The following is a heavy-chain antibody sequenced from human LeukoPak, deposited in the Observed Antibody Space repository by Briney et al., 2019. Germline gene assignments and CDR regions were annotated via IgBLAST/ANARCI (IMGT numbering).Heavy chain of an antibody. CDR1: GPSISSGGYY. Sequence: QVQLQESGPGLVKPSQTLSLTCTVSGPSISSGGYYWSWIRQPAGKGLEWIGRFYTSGSTNYNPSLKSRVTISVDTSKNRFSLKLSSVTAADTAVYYCARDVRVDAFDIWGQGTMVTVSS. J-gene: IGHJ3*02. CDR3: ARDVRVDAFDI. D-gene: IGHD2-8*01. CDR2: FYTSGST. V-gene: IGHV4-61*02.